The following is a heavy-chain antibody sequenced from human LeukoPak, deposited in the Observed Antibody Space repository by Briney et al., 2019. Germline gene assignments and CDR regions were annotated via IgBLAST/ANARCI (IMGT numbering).Heavy chain of an antibody. CDR1: GFTLSSYA. CDR2: ISSNGGST. D-gene: IGHD1-26*01. Sequence: PGGSLRLSCAASGFTLSSYAMHWVRQAPGKGLEYVSAISSNGGSTYYANSVKGRFTISRDNSKNTLYLQMNSLRAEDTAVYYCAKDHMGAPDFDYWGQGTLVTVSS. V-gene: IGHV3-64*01. J-gene: IGHJ4*02. CDR3: AKDHMGAPDFDY.